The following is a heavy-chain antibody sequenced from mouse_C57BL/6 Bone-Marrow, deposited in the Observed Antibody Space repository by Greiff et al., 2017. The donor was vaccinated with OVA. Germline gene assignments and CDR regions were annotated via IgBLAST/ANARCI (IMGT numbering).Heavy chain of an antibody. CDR3: AILIYYYGSSPSMDY. V-gene: IGHV1-82*01. CDR2: IYPGDGDT. Sequence: QVQLKESGPELVKPGASVKISCKASGYAFSSSWMNWVKQRPGKGLEWIGRIYPGDGDTNYNGKFKGKATLTADKSSSTAYMQLSSLTSEDSAVYFCAILIYYYGSSPSMDYWGQGTSVTVSS. CDR1: GYAFSSSW. D-gene: IGHD1-1*01. J-gene: IGHJ4*01.